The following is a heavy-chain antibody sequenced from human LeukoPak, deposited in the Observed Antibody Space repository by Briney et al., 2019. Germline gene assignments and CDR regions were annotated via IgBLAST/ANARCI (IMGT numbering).Heavy chain of an antibody. D-gene: IGHD3-10*02. CDR3: AELGITMIGGV. CDR2: INDVGSST. V-gene: IGHV3-74*01. CDR1: GFTFNRYY. Sequence: GGSLRLSCAASGFTFNRYYIYWVRQAPGKGLAWVARINDVGSSTAYADSVKGRFTISRDNAKNSLYLQMNSLRAEDTAVYYCAELGITMIGGVWGKGTTVTISS. J-gene: IGHJ6*04.